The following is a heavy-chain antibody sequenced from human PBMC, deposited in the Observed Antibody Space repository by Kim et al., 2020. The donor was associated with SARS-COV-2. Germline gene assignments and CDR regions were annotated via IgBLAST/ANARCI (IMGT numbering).Heavy chain of an antibody. V-gene: IGHV3-15*01. CDR3: TTDCGSGSDWFDP. Sequence: GGSLRLSCAASGFTFSNAWMSWVRQAPGKGLEWVGRIKSKTDGGTTDYAAPVKGRFTISRDDSKNTLYLQMDSLKTEDTAVYYCTTDCGSGSDWFDPWGQGTLVTVSS. D-gene: IGHD3-10*01. CDR1: GFTFSNAW. CDR2: IKSKTDGGTT. J-gene: IGHJ5*02.